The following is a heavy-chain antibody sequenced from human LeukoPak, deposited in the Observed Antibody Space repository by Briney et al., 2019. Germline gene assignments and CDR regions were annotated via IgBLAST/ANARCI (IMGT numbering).Heavy chain of an antibody. J-gene: IGHJ4*02. CDR2: IKNKTEGGTT. V-gene: IGHV3-15*01. D-gene: IGHD2-2*01. Sequence: GGSLRLSCAASGFTFSNAWMSWVRQAPGKGLEWVGRIKNKTEGGTTDYAAPVKGRFIISRDDSKNTLYLQMNSLKTEDTAVYYCTTGYCSSTSCYYFDYWGQGTLVTVSS. CDR1: GFTFSNAW. CDR3: TTGYCSSTSCYYFDY.